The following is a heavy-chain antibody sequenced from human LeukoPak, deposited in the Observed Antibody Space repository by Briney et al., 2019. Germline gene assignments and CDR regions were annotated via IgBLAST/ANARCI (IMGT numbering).Heavy chain of an antibody. V-gene: IGHV3-23*01. CDR2: ISSSGATT. CDR3: AKDHESDGYPCLDH. CDR1: GFTFSSYA. Sequence: PGGSLRLSCAASGFTFSSYAMSWVRQASGKGLEWVSGISSSGATTYYADSVKGRFTISRDNSKNTLYLQMNSLRAEDTAVYYCAKDHESDGYPCLDHWGLGTLVTVSS. J-gene: IGHJ4*02. D-gene: IGHD3-22*01.